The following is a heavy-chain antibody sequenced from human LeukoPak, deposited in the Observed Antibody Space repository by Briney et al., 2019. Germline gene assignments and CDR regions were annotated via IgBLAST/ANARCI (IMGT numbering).Heavy chain of an antibody. V-gene: IGHV4-34*01. D-gene: IGHD5-24*01. CDR2: INHSGST. J-gene: IGHJ4*02. CDR3: ARVTEGDGYNSDY. Sequence: SETLSLTCAVYGGSFSGYYWSWIRQPPGKGLEWIGEINHSGSTNYNPSLKSRVTISVDTSKNQFSLKLSPVTAADTAVYYCARVTEGDGYNSDYWGQGTLVTVSS. CDR1: GGSFSGYY.